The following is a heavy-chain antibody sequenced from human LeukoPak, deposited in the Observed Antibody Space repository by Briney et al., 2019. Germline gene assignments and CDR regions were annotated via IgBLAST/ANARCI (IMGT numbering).Heavy chain of an antibody. Sequence: PSETLSLTCTVSGGSISSYYWSWIRQPPGKGLEWIGYIYYSGSTNYNPSLKSRVTISVDTSKNQFSLKLSSVTAADTAVYYCARRGYYDSSGYPGWYFDLWGRGTLVTVSS. V-gene: IGHV4-59*01. CDR2: IYYSGST. CDR3: ARRGYYDSSGYPGWYFDL. J-gene: IGHJ2*01. CDR1: GGSISSYY. D-gene: IGHD3-22*01.